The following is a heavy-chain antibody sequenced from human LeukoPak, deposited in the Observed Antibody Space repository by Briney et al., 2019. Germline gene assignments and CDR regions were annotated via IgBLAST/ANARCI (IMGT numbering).Heavy chain of an antibody. Sequence: ASVKVSCKASGYTFTSYDINWVRQATGQGLEWMGWMNPNSGNTGYAQKFQGGVTMTRNTSISTAYMELSSLRSEDTAVYYCARVDYDSSGYRHKNDYWGQGTLVTVSS. CDR3: ARVDYDSSGYRHKNDY. J-gene: IGHJ4*02. V-gene: IGHV1-8*02. CDR1: GYTFTSYD. CDR2: MNPNSGNT. D-gene: IGHD3-22*01.